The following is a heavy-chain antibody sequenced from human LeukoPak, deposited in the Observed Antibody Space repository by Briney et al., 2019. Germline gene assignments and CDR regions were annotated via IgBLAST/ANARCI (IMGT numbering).Heavy chain of an antibody. J-gene: IGHJ4*02. CDR2: IYYSGST. Sequence: SETLSLTCTVSGDSISSSGYYWGWIRQPPEKGLEWIGSIYYSGSTYYNPSLKSRVTISVDTSKNQFSLKLSSVTAADTAVYYCARHVVVVAATPAGFDYWGQGTLVTVSS. CDR1: GDSISSSGYY. V-gene: IGHV4-39*01. CDR3: ARHVVVVAATPAGFDY. D-gene: IGHD2-15*01.